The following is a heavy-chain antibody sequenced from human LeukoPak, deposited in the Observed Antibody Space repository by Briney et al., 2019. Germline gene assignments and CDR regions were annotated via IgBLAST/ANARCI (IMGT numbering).Heavy chain of an antibody. CDR1: GFTFSTFA. J-gene: IGHJ4*02. V-gene: IGHV3-23*01. CDR3: ARAVGHDY. CDR2: IFPSGGEI. Sequence: GGSLRLSCAASGFTFSTFAMIWVRQPPGKGLEWVSSIFPSGGEIHYADSVRGRFTISRDNSKNKLYLQMNSLRAEDAAVYYCARAVGHDYWGQGTLVTVSS.